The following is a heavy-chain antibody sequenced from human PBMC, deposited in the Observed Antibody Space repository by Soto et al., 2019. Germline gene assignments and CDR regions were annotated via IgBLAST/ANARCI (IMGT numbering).Heavy chain of an antibody. Sequence: GSLRLSCTVSGGSISSYYWSWIRQPPGKGLEWIGYIYYSGSTNYNPSLKSRVTISVDTSKNQFSLKLSSVTAADTAVYYCARDHSHVVGATNWFDPWGQGTLVTVSS. V-gene: IGHV4-59*01. CDR2: IYYSGST. D-gene: IGHD1-26*01. CDR3: ARDHSHVVGATNWFDP. J-gene: IGHJ5*02. CDR1: GGSISSYY.